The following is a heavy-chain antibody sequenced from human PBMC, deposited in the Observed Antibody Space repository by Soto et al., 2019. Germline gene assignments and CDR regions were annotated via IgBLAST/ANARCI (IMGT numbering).Heavy chain of an antibody. CDR2: IIPIFGTA. J-gene: IGHJ4*02. D-gene: IGHD2-2*01. CDR3: RYCSSTSGYDLGGFDY. V-gene: IGHV1-69*13. Sequence: SVKVSCKASGGTFSSYAISWVRQAPGQGLEWMGGIIPIFGTANYAQKFQGRVTITADESTSTAYMELSSLRSEDTAVYYCRYCSSTSGYDLGGFDYWGQGTLVTVSS. CDR1: GGTFSSYA.